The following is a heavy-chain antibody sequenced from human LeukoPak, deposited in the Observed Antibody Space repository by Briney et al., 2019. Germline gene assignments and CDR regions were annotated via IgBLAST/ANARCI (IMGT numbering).Heavy chain of an antibody. J-gene: IGHJ4*02. CDR2: IYYSGST. Sequence: SETLSLTCTVSGGSISSDYWSWIRQPPGKGLEWIGYIYYSGSTNYNPSLKSRVTISVDTSKNQFSLKLSSVTAADTAVYYCARGGWNKFDYWGQGTLVTVSS. V-gene: IGHV4-59*01. D-gene: IGHD3-22*01. CDR1: GGSISSDY. CDR3: ARGGWNKFDY.